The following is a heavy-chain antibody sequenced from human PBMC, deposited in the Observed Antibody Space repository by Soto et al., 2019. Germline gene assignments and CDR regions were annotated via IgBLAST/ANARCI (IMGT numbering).Heavy chain of an antibody. J-gene: IGHJ3*02. V-gene: IGHV3-21*01. CDR3: ARSVGATTKGAFDI. D-gene: IGHD1-26*01. CDR1: GFTFSSYS. CDR2: ISSSSSYI. Sequence: GGSLRLSCAASGFTFSSYSMNWVRQAPGKGLEWVSSISSSSSYIYYADSVKGRFTISRDNAKNSLYLQLNSLRAEETAVYYCARSVGATTKGAFDIWGQGTMVTVSS.